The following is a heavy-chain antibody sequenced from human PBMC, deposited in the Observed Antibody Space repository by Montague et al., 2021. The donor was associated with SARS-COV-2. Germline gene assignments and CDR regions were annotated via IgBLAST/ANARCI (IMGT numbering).Heavy chain of an antibody. V-gene: IGHV4-4*07. D-gene: IGHD2/OR15-2a*01. CDR2: IYYNGDT. J-gene: IGHJ4*01. Sequence: SETLSLTCTVSGASMSGYHWSWIRQPPGKALEWIGRIYYNGDTNXXPSLKSRLTMSVDTSELQFSLKMTSVSAADTAIYYCARGSQYYYQPCDYWGHGNLVTVSS. CDR1: GASMSGYH. CDR3: ARGSQYYYQPCDY.